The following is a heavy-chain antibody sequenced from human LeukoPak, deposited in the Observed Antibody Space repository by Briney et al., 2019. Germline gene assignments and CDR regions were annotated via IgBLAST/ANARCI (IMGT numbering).Heavy chain of an antibody. CDR3: AKVGGGGVGAHFDY. D-gene: IGHD1-26*01. CDR1: GFTFDNYA. J-gene: IGHJ4*02. CDR2: ISKRGGST. V-gene: IGHV3-23*01. Sequence: GGSLRLSCAASGFTFDNYAMTWVRQAPGKGLEWVSSISKRGGSTYYADSVKGRFTISRDNSKNTLYLQMNSLRAEDTAVYYCAKVGGGGVGAHFDYWGQGTLVTVSS.